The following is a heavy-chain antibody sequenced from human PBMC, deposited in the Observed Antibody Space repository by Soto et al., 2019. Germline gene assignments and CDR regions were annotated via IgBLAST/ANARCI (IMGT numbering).Heavy chain of an antibody. CDR1: GGTFSSYA. J-gene: IGHJ4*02. Sequence: SVKVSCKASGGTFSSYAISWVRQAPGQGLEWMGGIIPIFGTANYAQKFQGRVTITADESTSTAYMELSSLRSEDTAVYYCASQGRDGYTSVDYWGQGTLVTVSS. CDR2: IIPIFGTA. D-gene: IGHD5-12*01. V-gene: IGHV1-69*13. CDR3: ASQGRDGYTSVDY.